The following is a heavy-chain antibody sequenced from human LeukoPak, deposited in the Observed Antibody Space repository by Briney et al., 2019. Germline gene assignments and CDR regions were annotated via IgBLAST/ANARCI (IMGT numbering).Heavy chain of an antibody. J-gene: IGHJ6*04. CDR1: GVTVTNAW. CDR3: STTSPGRLAGMDA. Sequence: MSGGSLRLSCAPSGVTVTNAWMSWVRLAPGKGLEWVARIKSIADGGTTDYAAPVKGRVTISRDDSRNTLYLQMNSLKTEDTAVYFCSTTSPGRLAGMDAWGKGTTVTVST. V-gene: IGHV3-15*01. CDR2: IKSIADGGTT. D-gene: IGHD3-10*01.